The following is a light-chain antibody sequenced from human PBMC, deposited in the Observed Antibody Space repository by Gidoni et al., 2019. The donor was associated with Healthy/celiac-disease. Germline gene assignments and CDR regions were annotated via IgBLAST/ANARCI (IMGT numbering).Light chain of an antibody. Sequence: EIVMTQSPATLSVSPGERATLSCRASPRVSSHLAWYQQKPGQAPRLLIYGASTRATGIPARFSGSGSGTEFTLTISSLQSEDFAVYYCQQYNNWPPYTFGQXTKLEIK. CDR1: PRVSSH. CDR3: QQYNNWPPYT. J-gene: IGKJ2*01. V-gene: IGKV3-15*01. CDR2: GAS.